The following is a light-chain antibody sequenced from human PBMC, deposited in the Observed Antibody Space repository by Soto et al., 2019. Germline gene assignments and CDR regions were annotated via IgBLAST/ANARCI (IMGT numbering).Light chain of an antibody. J-gene: IGLJ2*01. CDR1: SSNIGTNP. V-gene: IGLV1-44*01. Sequence: QSVLTQPPSASETPGQRVTISCSGSSSNIGTNPVTWYQQLPGTAPKVVIYSSNARPTGVPDRFSGSKSGTSASLAISGLQSEDEAHYYCAAWDDSLNGPVFGGGTKLTV. CDR2: SSN. CDR3: AAWDDSLNGPV.